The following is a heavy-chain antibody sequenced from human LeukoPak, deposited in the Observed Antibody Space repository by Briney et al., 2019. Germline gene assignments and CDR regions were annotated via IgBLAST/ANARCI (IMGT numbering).Heavy chain of an antibody. CDR2: IWYDGSNK. CDR3: ARARAGAGTFFFDY. Sequence: GGSLRLSCAASGFTFSNYGMHWVRQAPGKGLEWVAVIWYDGSNKYYGDSVKGRFTISRDNSKNTLYLQMNSLRAEDTAVYYCARARAGAGTFFFDYWGQGTLVTVPS. V-gene: IGHV3-33*01. D-gene: IGHD6-13*01. CDR1: GFTFSNYG. J-gene: IGHJ4*02.